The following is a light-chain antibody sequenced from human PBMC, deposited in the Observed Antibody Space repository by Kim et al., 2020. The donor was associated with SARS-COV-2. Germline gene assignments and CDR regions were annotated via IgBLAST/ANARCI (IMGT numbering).Light chain of an antibody. CDR3: QAWDSSTVG. Sequence: SYELTQPPSVSVSPGQTASITCSGDKLGDKYACWYQQKPGQSPVLVIYQDTKRPSGIPERFSGSNSGNTATLTISGTQPMDEAAYYCQAWDSSTVGFGGG. V-gene: IGLV3-1*01. CDR1: KLGDKY. CDR2: QDT. J-gene: IGLJ2*01.